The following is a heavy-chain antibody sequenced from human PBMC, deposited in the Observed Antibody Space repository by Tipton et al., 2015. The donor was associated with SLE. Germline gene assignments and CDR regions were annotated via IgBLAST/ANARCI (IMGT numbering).Heavy chain of an antibody. Sequence: GLVKPSETLSLTCAVYGGSFSGYYWSWIRQPPGKGLEWIGEINHSGSTNYNPSLKSRVTISVDTSKNQFSLKVRSVTPADTAVYYCVRVIRDYGGSSRSDWFDPWGQGTLVTVSS. J-gene: IGHJ5*02. V-gene: IGHV4-34*01. CDR1: GGSFSGYY. D-gene: IGHD4-23*01. CDR3: VRVIRDYGGSSRSDWFDP. CDR2: INHSGST.